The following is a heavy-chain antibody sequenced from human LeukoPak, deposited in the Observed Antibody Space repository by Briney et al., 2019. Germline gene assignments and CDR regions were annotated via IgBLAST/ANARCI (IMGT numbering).Heavy chain of an antibody. J-gene: IGHJ4*02. V-gene: IGHV3-23*01. Sequence: GGSLRLSCAATGLTFSSYAMSCIRQAPEKWLESVSPTSGSRHSTYYVDSVKGRFTISRDNSKHPLYLQMNSLRAEYTAVYYCAKTRPLDSSSWSHGDYWGQGTLVTVSS. D-gene: IGHD6-13*01. CDR3: AKTRPLDSSSWSHGDY. CDR1: GLTFSSYA. CDR2: TSGSRHST.